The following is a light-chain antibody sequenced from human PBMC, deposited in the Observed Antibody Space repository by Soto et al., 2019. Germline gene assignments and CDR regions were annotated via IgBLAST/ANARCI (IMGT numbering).Light chain of an antibody. CDR3: QSYDSSLSGYV. Sequence: QSVPTQPPSVSMAPVQRATISCSGSSSNIGAGYEAHWYQQVPGTAPKLLIYENNNRPSGVPDRFSGSKSGTSASLAITGLQAEDEAEYYCQSYDSSLSGYVFGTGTKVTVL. J-gene: IGLJ1*01. V-gene: IGLV1-40*01. CDR1: SSNIGAGYE. CDR2: ENN.